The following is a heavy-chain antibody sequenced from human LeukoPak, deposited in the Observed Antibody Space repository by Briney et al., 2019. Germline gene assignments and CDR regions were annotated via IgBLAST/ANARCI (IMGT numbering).Heavy chain of an antibody. V-gene: IGHV3-23*01. Sequence: PGGSLRLSCAASGFTFSSYAMSWVRQAPGKGLEWVSTVSASGGSTYYADSVKGRFTISRDNSKDTLYLQMNSLRVDDTAVYYCAKAASSSWPSYYYGMDVWGQGTTVTVSS. CDR2: VSASGGST. J-gene: IGHJ6*02. CDR3: AKAASSSWPSYYYGMDV. CDR1: GFTFSSYA. D-gene: IGHD6-13*01.